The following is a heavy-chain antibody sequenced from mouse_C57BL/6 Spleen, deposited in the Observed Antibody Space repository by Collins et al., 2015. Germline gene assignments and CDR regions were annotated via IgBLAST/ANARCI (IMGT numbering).Heavy chain of an antibody. D-gene: IGHD3-2*02. Sequence: EVQLQRSGAELVRPGASVKLSCTASGFNIKDDYMHWVKQRPEQGLEWIGWIDPENGDTEYASKFQGKATITADTSSNTAYLQLSSLTSEDTAVYYCTTAQGFAYWGQGTLVTISA. V-gene: IGHV14-4*01. CDR3: TTAQGFAY. CDR1: GFNIKDDY. J-gene: IGHJ3*01. CDR2: IDPENGDT.